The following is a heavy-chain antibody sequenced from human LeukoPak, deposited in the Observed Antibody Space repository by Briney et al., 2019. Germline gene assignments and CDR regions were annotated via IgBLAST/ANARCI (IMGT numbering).Heavy chain of an antibody. CDR3: ARDLYMVRGVIIRGEDY. CDR1: GGSISSGNYY. Sequence: SQTLSLTCTVSGGSISSGNYYWSWIRQPAGKGLEWIGHIYTSGSTNYNPSLKSRVTISVDTSKNQFSLKLSSLTAADTAVYYCARDLYMVRGVIIRGEDYWGQGTLVTVSS. D-gene: IGHD3-10*01. CDR2: IYTSGST. J-gene: IGHJ4*02. V-gene: IGHV4-61*09.